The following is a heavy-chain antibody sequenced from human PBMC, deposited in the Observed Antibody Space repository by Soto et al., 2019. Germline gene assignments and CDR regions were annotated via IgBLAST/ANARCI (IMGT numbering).Heavy chain of an antibody. V-gene: IGHV1-2*02. CDR3: ARDPGIVAADTYYYYGMDV. D-gene: IGHD6-13*01. Sequence: ASVKVSCKASGYTFTGYYMHWVRQAPGQGLEWMGWINPNSGGTNYAQKFQGRVTMTRDTSISTAYMELSRLRSDDTAVYYCARDPGIVAADTYYYYGMDVWGHGTTVTVSS. J-gene: IGHJ6*02. CDR1: GYTFTGYY. CDR2: INPNSGGT.